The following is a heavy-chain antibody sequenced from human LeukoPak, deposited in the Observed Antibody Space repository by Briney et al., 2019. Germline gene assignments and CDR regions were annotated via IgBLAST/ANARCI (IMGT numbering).Heavy chain of an antibody. CDR3: AKDIRLRQYHDILTGSSFDY. CDR1: GFTFDDYA. D-gene: IGHD3-9*01. V-gene: IGHV3-9*01. Sequence: GRSLRLSCAASGFTFDDYAMHWVRRAPGKGLEWVSGISWNSGSIGYADSVKGRFTISRDNAKNSLYLQMNSLRAEDTALYYCAKDIRLRQYHDILTGSSFDYWGQGTLVTVSS. CDR2: ISWNSGSI. J-gene: IGHJ4*02.